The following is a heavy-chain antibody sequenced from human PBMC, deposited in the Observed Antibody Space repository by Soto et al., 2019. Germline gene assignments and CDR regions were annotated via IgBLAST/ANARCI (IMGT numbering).Heavy chain of an antibody. CDR2: ISSSGSYT. D-gene: IGHD6-19*01. CDR1: GFTFSDYY. J-gene: IGHJ5*02. V-gene: IGHV3-11*06. Sequence: GGSLRLSCAASGFTFSDYYMSWIRQAPGKGLEWVSYISSSGSYTDYADSVKGRFTISRDNAKNSLYLQMNSLRAEDTAVYYCARDYSSGGLMSFDPWGQGTLVTVSS. CDR3: ARDYSSGGLMSFDP.